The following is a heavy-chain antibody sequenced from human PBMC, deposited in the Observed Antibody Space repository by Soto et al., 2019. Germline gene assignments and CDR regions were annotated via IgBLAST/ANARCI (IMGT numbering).Heavy chain of an antibody. V-gene: IGHV4-34*01. CDR1: GGSFSGYY. CDR2: INHSGST. CDR3: ASTARKDGYNPGFDY. Sequence: SETLSLTCAVYGGSFSGYYWSWIRQPPGKGLEWIGEINHSGSTNYNPSLKSRVTISVDTSKNQFSLKLSSVTAADTAVYYCASTARKDGYNPGFDYWGQGTLVTVYS. J-gene: IGHJ4*02. D-gene: IGHD5-12*01.